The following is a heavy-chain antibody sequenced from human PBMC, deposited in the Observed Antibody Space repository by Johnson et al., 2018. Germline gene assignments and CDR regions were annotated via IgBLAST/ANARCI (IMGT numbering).Heavy chain of an antibody. V-gene: IGHV3-30-3*01. D-gene: IGHD2-21*02. CDR1: GFRFTNFP. CDR3: ATGGDLIVVLTA. Sequence: QVQLVQSGGGVVQPGGSLRLSCAASGFRFTNFPIHWVRQAPGKGLERVAGVSFDGNNKYFQESVKGRFTLSRDRPKNTVYLHMNNLRPEDTAVYYCATGGDLIVVLTAWGQGTLVTVSS. J-gene: IGHJ4*02. CDR2: VSFDGNNK.